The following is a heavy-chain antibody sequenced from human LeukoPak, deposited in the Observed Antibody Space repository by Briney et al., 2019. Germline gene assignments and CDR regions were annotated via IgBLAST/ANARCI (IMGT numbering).Heavy chain of an antibody. J-gene: IGHJ4*02. Sequence: SETLSLACTVSGGPVTSYYWNWIRQPPGKGLEWIGYISYSGSTNYNPSLKSRVTISVDTSKNQFSLKLSSVTAADTAVYYCARSPYGGNPLDYWGQGTLVTVSS. D-gene: IGHD4-23*01. V-gene: IGHV4-59*02. CDR2: ISYSGST. CDR1: GGPVTSYY. CDR3: ARSPYGGNPLDY.